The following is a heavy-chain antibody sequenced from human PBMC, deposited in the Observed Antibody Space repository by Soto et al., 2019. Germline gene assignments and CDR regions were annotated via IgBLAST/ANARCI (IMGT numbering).Heavy chain of an antibody. CDR3: VKDRYVDY. CDR2: ISSNGGST. V-gene: IGHV3-64D*06. J-gene: IGHJ4*02. CDR1: GFSFSAYA. Sequence: GGSLRLSCSVSGFSFSAYAMHWVRQAPGKGLEYVSSISSNGGSTYYADAVKGRFTISRDNSKSTLYLQMSSLRADDTGVYYCVKDRYVDYWGQGTLVTVPS.